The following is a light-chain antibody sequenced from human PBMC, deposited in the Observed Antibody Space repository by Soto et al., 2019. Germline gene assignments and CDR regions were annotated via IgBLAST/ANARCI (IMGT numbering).Light chain of an antibody. V-gene: IGLV2-23*02. CDR1: SSDVGYYNL. J-gene: IGLJ1*01. CDR2: EVN. CDR3: CSYAGSPTHYV. Sequence: QSALTQPAAVSGPTGQSITISCTGTSSDVGYYNLVPWYQQHPGKAPKLIIYEVNKRPSGFSNRFSGSKSGNTASLTISGLQAEDEADYYCCSYAGSPTHYVFGTGTKVTVL.